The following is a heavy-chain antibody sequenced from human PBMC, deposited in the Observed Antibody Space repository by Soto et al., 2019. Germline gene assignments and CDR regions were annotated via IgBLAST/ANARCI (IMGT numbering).Heavy chain of an antibody. V-gene: IGHV1-2*02. CDR2: INPKSGGT. CDR1: GYTFTVYY. D-gene: IGHD1-26*01. Sequence: GASVKVSCKASGYTFTVYYMHWVRQAPGQGLEWMGWINPKSGGTMYPQKFQGRVTMTWDTSISTAYMALTRLRSDDTAVYYCARDLDQGGGSEGFDYWGQGTLVTVYS. J-gene: IGHJ4*02. CDR3: ARDLDQGGGSEGFDY.